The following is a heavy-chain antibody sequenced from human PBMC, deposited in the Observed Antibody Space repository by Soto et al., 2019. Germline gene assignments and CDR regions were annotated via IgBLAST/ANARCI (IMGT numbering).Heavy chain of an antibody. V-gene: IGHV3-23*01. CDR1: GFSFNNYA. Sequence: GGSLRLSCAASGFSFNNYALNWVRQAPGKGLEWVSSISSGGGSTYYPDSVKGRFTISRDNSKNTLYLQMNSLRAEDTAVYYCAKAVRRDGYIGGFDYWGQGT. D-gene: IGHD3-16*01. CDR3: AKAVRRDGYIGGFDY. J-gene: IGHJ4*02. CDR2: ISSGGGST.